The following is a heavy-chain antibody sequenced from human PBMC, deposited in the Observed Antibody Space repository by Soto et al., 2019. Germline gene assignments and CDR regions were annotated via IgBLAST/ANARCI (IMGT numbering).Heavy chain of an antibody. D-gene: IGHD3-3*01. CDR2: IKSKTDGGTT. CDR1: GFTFSNAW. CDR3: QVFWSGYYPQPFDY. V-gene: IGHV3-15*07. J-gene: IGHJ4*02. Sequence: GGSLRLSCAASGFTFSNAWMNWVRQAPGKGLEWVGRIKSKTDGGTTDYAAPVKGRFTISRDDSKNTLYLQMNSLKTEDTAVYYCQVFWSGYYPQPFDYWGQGTLVTVSS.